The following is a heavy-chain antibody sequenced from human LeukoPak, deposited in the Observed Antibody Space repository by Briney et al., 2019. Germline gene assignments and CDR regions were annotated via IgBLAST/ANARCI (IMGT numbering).Heavy chain of an antibody. CDR2: TSSGGDYT. CDR1: GFTSSIYA. J-gene: IGHJ5*01. Sequence: PGGSLRLSCAASGFTSSIYAMSWVRQAPGKGLEWVSSTSSGGDYTYYAGSVKGRFTISRDNSKNTLYLQMNSLRAEDTATYYCAKDRPNYYESNGHYYRRDGDSWGQGTLVTVSS. CDR3: AKDRPNYYESNGHYYRRDGDS. V-gene: IGHV3-23*01. D-gene: IGHD3-22*01.